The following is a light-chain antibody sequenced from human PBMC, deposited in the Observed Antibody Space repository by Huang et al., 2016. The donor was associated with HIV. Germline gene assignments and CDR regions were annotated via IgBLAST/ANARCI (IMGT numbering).Light chain of an antibody. CDR3: QQYHNWPYT. CDR1: RSVATN. V-gene: IGKV3-15*01. Sequence: EIIMTQSPATLSLSPGEGASRSCRANRSVATNLAWYLHRPGQSPRIHIFGASTRASGLPGRVSGSGSGTQFTLTVSGLQSEDFAVYYCQQYHNWPYTFGQGTKLEI. J-gene: IGKJ2*01. CDR2: GAS.